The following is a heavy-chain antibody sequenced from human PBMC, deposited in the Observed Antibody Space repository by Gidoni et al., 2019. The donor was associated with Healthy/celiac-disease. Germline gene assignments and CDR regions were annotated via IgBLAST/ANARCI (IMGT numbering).Heavy chain of an antibody. D-gene: IGHD3-10*01. CDR3: AREGGIYYGSGSYHKHNWFDP. V-gene: IGHV4-34*01. CDR2: INHSGST. Sequence: QVQLQQWGAGLLKPSESLSLTCAVYGGSFSGYYWSWIRQPPGKGLEWSGEINHSGSTNYNPSLKSRFTISVDTSKNQFSLKLSSVTAADTAVYYCAREGGIYYGSGSYHKHNWFDPWGQGTLVTVSS. J-gene: IGHJ5*02. CDR1: GGSFSGYY.